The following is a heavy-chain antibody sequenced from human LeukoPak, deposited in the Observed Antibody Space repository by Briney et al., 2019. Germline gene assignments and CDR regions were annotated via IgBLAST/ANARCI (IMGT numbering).Heavy chain of an antibody. Sequence: GGSLRLSCAASGFTFSRYSMNWVRQAPGKGLEWVSSISSSSSYIYYADSVKGRFTISRDNAQNSLYLQMNSLRAEDTAVYYCAREDLVVVPAASRYYYYGMDVWGQWTTVTVSS. CDR3: AREDLVVVPAASRYYYYGMDV. D-gene: IGHD2-2*01. CDR1: GFTFSRYS. J-gene: IGHJ6*02. V-gene: IGHV3-21*01. CDR2: ISSSSSYI.